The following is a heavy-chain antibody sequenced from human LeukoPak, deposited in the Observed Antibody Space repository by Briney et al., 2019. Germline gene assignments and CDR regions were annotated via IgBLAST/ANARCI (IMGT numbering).Heavy chain of an antibody. D-gene: IGHD1-26*01. Sequence: PGGSLRLSCAASGFTVSSNYMSWVRQAPGKGLEWVSVIYSGGSTYYADSVKGRFTISRDNSKNTLYLQMNSLRAEDTAVYYCAGMGGTYYYYMDVWGKGTTVTVSS. CDR3: AGMGGTYYYYMDV. V-gene: IGHV3-53*01. CDR1: GFTVSSNY. CDR2: IYSGGST. J-gene: IGHJ6*03.